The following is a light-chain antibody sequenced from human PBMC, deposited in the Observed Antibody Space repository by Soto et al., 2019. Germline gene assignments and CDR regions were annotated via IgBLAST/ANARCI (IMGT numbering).Light chain of an antibody. CDR2: DVT. CDR1: SSDVGGYIY. V-gene: IGLV2-14*01. CDR3: SSYTSSGTLV. J-gene: IGLJ1*01. Sequence: QSVLTQPASVSGSPGQSITISCTGTSSDVGGYIYVSWYQQHPGKAPKLMIYDVTDRPSGVSNRFSGSKSGNTASLTISGLQAEDAADYYCSSYTSSGTLVFGTGTKLTVL.